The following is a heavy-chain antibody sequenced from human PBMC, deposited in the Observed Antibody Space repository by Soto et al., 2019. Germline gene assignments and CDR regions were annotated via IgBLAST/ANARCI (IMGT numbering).Heavy chain of an antibody. CDR3: ARAGYCSGGSCYDPPHYFDY. D-gene: IGHD2-15*01. V-gene: IGHV1-69*01. Sequence: QVQLVQSGAEVKKPGSSVKVSCKASGGTFSSYAISWVRQAPGQGLEWMGGIIPIFGTANYAQKFQGRVTLTADESTSTAYMELSSLRSEDTAVYYCARAGYCSGGSCYDPPHYFDYWGQGTLVTVSS. J-gene: IGHJ4*02. CDR2: IIPIFGTA. CDR1: GGTFSSYA.